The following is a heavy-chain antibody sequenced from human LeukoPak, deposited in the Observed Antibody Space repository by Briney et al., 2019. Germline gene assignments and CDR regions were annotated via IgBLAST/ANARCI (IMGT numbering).Heavy chain of an antibody. V-gene: IGHV4-39*01. CDR2: ICYSGSS. CDR3: ARHSGVASTLPFDY. D-gene: IGHD2-15*01. CDR1: GVSVRSRSHC. Sequence: SSETLSLTCSVSGVSVRSRSHCWGWVRQTPGKGLEWIGSICYSGSSSYKPSFKSRVTISVDTSQNQFSLNLRSVTAADTAVYYCARHSGVASTLPFDYWGQGSLVTVSS. J-gene: IGHJ4*02.